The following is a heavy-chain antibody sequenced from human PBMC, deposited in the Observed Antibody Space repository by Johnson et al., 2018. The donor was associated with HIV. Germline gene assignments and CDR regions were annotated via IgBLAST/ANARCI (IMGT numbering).Heavy chain of an antibody. D-gene: IGHD4-23*01. V-gene: IGHV3-30*18. J-gene: IGHJ3*02. CDR3: AKDSGVATLVTGAFDI. CDR1: GFTFSSYG. CDR2: ISYDGSNK. Sequence: QVQLVESGGGVVQPGRSLRLSCAASGFTFSSYGMHWVRQAPGKGLEWVAVISYDGSNKYYADSVKGRFPISRDNSKNTLYLQMNSLRAEATAVYYCAKDSGVATLVTGAFDIWGQGTMVTVSS.